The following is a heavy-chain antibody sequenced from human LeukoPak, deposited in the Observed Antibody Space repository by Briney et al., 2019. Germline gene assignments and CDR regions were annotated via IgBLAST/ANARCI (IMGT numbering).Heavy chain of an antibody. CDR3: ATHPCGANHCGY. Sequence: GGSLRLSCAASGFTVSNNYMSWVRQAPGWGLEWVSVIYSGGSTYYADSVKGRFTISRDNSKNTVYLQMNNLRAGDTAVYYCATHPCGANHCGYWGQGTLVTVSS. D-gene: IGHD4/OR15-4a*01. CDR2: IYSGGST. J-gene: IGHJ4*02. V-gene: IGHV3-66*04. CDR1: GFTVSNNY.